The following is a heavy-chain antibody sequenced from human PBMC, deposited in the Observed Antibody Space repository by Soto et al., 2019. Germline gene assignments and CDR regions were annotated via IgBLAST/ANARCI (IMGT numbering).Heavy chain of an antibody. J-gene: IGHJ4*02. Sequence: VQLVESGGGLIQPGGSLRLSCAASGFTVSNNHMTWVRQAAGKGLELVSFVHGGGSTSYADSVKGRFPISRDNSKNTLYLQMDSLRAEDTAIYYFAVRLTTAASLDYCGRGTLVTVSS. CDR1: GFTVSNNH. CDR3: AVRLTTAASLDY. V-gene: IGHV3-53*01. D-gene: IGHD3-16*01. CDR2: VHGGGST.